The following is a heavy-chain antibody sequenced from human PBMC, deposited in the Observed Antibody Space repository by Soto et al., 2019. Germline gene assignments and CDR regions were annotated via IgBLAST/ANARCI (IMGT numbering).Heavy chain of an antibody. V-gene: IGHV1-18*04. CDR2: ISGYNGDT. D-gene: IGHD3-3*01. CDR1: GYPFTRYS. J-gene: IGHJ6*02. CDR3: ARASLTIFGAPYGMDV. Sequence: GASVKVSCKASGYPFTRYSIRWVRQAPGQGLEWMGWISGYNGDTEYSKNFQGRLTMTIETSTHTASMELRSLRSDDTAVYYCARASLTIFGAPYGMDVWGQGTSVTVSS.